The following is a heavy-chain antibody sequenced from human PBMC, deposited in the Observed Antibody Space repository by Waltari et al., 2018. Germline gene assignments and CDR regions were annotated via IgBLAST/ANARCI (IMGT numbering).Heavy chain of an antibody. D-gene: IGHD3-3*01. Sequence: QVQLVESGGGVVQPGRSLRLSCADSGFTFSSYAMHWVRQAPGKGLEWVAVISYDGSNKYYADSVKGRFTISRDNSKNTLYLQMNSLRAEDTAVYYCARVWMEWLLGAFDIWGQGTMVTVSS. CDR2: ISYDGSNK. J-gene: IGHJ3*02. CDR1: GFTFSSYA. CDR3: ARVWMEWLLGAFDI. V-gene: IGHV3-30-3*01.